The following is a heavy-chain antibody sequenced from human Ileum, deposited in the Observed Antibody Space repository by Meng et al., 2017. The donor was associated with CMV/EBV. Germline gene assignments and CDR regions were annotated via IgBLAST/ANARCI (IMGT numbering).Heavy chain of an antibody. CDR3: ARDCGYDISGPRKDV. Sequence: GESLKISCAASEFTFSDYWMSWLRQTQGKGLEWVAMIKQDGSAQYYADSVKGRFTISRDNAKNSLYLHLNSLRVEDTAVYYCARDCGYDISGPRKDVWGQGTTVTVSS. J-gene: IGHJ6*02. D-gene: IGHD3-9*01. CDR2: IKQDGSAQ. V-gene: IGHV3-7*01. CDR1: EFTFSDYW.